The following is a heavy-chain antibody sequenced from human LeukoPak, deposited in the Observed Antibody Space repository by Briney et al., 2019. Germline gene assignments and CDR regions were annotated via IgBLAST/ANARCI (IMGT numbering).Heavy chain of an antibody. V-gene: IGHV4-39*01. Sequence: PSETLSLTCTVSGGSISSSSYYWGWIRQPPGKGLEWIGSIYYSGSTYSNPSLMSRVTISVDTSKNQFSLRLSSVTAADTAVYYCARHGYALDYWGQGTLVIVSS. CDR2: IYYSGST. J-gene: IGHJ4*02. CDR1: GGSISSSSYY. CDR3: ARHGYALDY. D-gene: IGHD3-16*01.